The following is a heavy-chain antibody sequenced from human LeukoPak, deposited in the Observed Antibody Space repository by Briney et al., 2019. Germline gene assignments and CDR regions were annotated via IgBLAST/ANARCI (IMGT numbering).Heavy chain of an antibody. CDR1: GFTFSTYT. CDR3: ARDNDRKDDS. CDR2: MNQDGSGK. J-gene: IGHJ4*02. D-gene: IGHD2-8*01. V-gene: IGHV3-7*01. Sequence: GGSLRLSCAASGFTFSTYTMNWVRQAPGKGLEWVANMNQDGSGKYYVDSVKGRFAISRDNAKNSLYLQMNNLRVEDTAVYYCARDNDRKDDSWGQGTLVTVSS.